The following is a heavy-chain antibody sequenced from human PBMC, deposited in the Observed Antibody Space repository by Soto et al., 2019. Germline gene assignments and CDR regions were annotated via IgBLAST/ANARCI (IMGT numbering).Heavy chain of an antibody. J-gene: IGHJ4*02. Sequence: EVQLVESGGGLVKPGGSLRLSCAASGFTFSSYSMNWVRQAPGKGLEWVSSISSSSSYIYYADSVKGRFTISRDNAKNSLYRQMNSRRAEDTAVYYGARGGGSSWYTWNFDYWGQGTLVTVSS. V-gene: IGHV3-21*01. D-gene: IGHD6-13*01. CDR3: ARGGGSSWYTWNFDY. CDR1: GFTFSSYS. CDR2: ISSSSSYI.